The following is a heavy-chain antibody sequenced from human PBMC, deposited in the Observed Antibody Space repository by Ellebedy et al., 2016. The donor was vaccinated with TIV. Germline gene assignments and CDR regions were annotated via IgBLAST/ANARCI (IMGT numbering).Heavy chain of an antibody. Sequence: GSLRLXXTVSGGSISSYYWSWIRQPAGKGLEWIGRIFTNGNTNYNPSLKGRVTLSLDTSKNQFSLNLISVTAADTAVYFCARVIPLDKRRHGGGMDVWGQGTTVTVSS. CDR3: ARVIPLDKRRHGGGMDV. D-gene: IGHD2-21*01. CDR1: GGSISSYY. J-gene: IGHJ6*02. V-gene: IGHV4-4*07. CDR2: IFTNGNT.